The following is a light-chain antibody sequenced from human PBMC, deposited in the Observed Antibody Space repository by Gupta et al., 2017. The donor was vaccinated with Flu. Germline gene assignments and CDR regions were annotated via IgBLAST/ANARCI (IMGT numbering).Light chain of an antibody. Sequence: SLSAPVGDSVTITCQASQDISNYLNWYQQKPGRAPKLLIYDASNLETGVPSRFSGSGSGTDFTFTISSLQPEDVATYYCQQYDNLPPLFTFGPGTKVDIK. V-gene: IGKV1-33*01. CDR3: QQYDNLPPLFT. CDR1: QDISNY. CDR2: DAS. J-gene: IGKJ3*01.